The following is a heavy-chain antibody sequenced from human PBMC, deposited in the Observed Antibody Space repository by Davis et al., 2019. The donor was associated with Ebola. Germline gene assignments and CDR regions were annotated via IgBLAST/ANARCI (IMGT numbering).Heavy chain of an antibody. Sequence: GESLKISCEVSGFTFSDYYMSWIRQAPGQGLEWIAYIGPSGNSFYCADSVKGRFTISRDNSKKSLFLEMNSLKRDDTAFYYCASLGSPFDLWGHGTMVSVFS. D-gene: IGHD3-10*01. CDR3: ASLGSPFDL. CDR2: IGPSGNSF. J-gene: IGHJ3*01. CDR1: GFTFSDYY. V-gene: IGHV3-11*01.